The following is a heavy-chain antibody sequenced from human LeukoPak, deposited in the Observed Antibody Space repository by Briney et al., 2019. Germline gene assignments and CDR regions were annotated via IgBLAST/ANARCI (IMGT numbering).Heavy chain of an antibody. Sequence: SETLSLTCTVSGGSISSYYWSWIRQPPGKGLEWIGYIYYSGSTNYNPSLKSRVTISVDRSKNQFSLKLSSVTAADTAVYYCARGVPAAIHAFDIWGQGTMVTVSS. J-gene: IGHJ3*02. V-gene: IGHV4-59*12. CDR1: GGSISSYY. D-gene: IGHD2-2*01. CDR2: IYYSGST. CDR3: ARGVPAAIHAFDI.